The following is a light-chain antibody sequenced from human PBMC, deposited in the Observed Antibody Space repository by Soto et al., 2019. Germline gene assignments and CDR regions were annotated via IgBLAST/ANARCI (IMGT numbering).Light chain of an antibody. CDR2: GIS. CDR3: QQYEKWPPSIT. J-gene: IGKJ5*01. CDR1: QSLTSY. Sequence: EIVMSQSPATLSVSPGETATLSCRASQSLTSYLAWYQQKPDQAPRLLIYGISTRATDIPARFSGSGSGTEFTLTISSLQSEDFAVYYCQQYEKWPPSITFGQGTRLEI. V-gene: IGKV3-15*01.